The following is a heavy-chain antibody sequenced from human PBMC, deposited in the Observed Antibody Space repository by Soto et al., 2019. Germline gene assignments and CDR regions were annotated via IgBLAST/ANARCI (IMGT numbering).Heavy chain of an antibody. D-gene: IGHD1-26*01. Sequence: QVQLVQSGAEVKKPGASVKFSCKAYGYTFTSYGISWVRQDPGQGLEWMGWNSAYNGNTKYAQKLQGRVTTTPDTSTSTAYMELRSLRSDDTAVYYCASDLGGSYYAPVDYWGQGTLVTVSS. V-gene: IGHV1-18*01. CDR2: NSAYNGNT. CDR3: ASDLGGSYYAPVDY. J-gene: IGHJ4*02. CDR1: GYTFTSYG.